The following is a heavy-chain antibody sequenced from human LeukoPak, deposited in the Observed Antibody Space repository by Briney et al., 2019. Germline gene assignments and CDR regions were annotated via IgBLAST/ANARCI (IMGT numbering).Heavy chain of an antibody. CDR3: ARIRVGYDSSGSPGDY. J-gene: IGHJ4*02. D-gene: IGHD3-22*01. Sequence: GRSLRLSCAASGFTFSSYAMHWVRQAPGKGLEWVAVISYDGSNKYYADSVKGRFTISRDNSKNTLYLQMNSLRAEDTAVYYCARIRVGYDSSGSPGDYWGQGTLVTVSS. CDR1: GFTFSSYA. CDR2: ISYDGSNK. V-gene: IGHV3-30-3*01.